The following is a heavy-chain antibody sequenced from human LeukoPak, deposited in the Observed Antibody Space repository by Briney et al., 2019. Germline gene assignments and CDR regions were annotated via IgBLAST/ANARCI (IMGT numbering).Heavy chain of an antibody. J-gene: IGHJ4*02. D-gene: IGHD3-22*01. V-gene: IGHV3-23*01. CDR1: GFTFSSYA. CDR3: VKRRYDSSGYFDY. CDR2: ISGSGGST. Sequence: PGGSLRLSCVASGFTFSSYAMSWVRQAPGKGLEWVSVISGSGGSTYYADSVKGRFTISRDNSQNTLYLQMNSLRAEDTAVYYCVKRRYDSSGYFDYWDQGTLVTVSS.